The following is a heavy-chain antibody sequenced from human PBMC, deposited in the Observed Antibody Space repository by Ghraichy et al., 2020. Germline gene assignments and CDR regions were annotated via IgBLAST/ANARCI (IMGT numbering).Heavy chain of an antibody. CDR2: IYFSGIT. Sequence: SETLSLTCTVSGGSINTYYWSWIRQPPGKGLELVGYIYFSGITNSSPSLKRRVTISVDTSTHQFSLKLNSVTAADTAVYYCARLKDYYASGSPGYGMDVWGQGSTGTVSS. CDR3: ARLKDYYASGSPGYGMDV. CDR1: GGSINTYY. J-gene: IGHJ6*02. D-gene: IGHD3-10*01. V-gene: IGHV4-4*08.